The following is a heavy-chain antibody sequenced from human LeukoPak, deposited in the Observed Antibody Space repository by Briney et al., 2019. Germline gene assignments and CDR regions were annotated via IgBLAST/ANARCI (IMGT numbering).Heavy chain of an antibody. CDR1: GFTFSSYA. Sequence: PGGSPRLSCAASGFTFSSYAMHWVRQAPGKGLEWVAVISYDGSNKYYADSVKGRFTISRDNSKNTLYLQMNSLRAEDTAVYYCARGDPSIAARPAPFDYWGQGTLVTVSS. D-gene: IGHD6-6*01. V-gene: IGHV3-30*04. J-gene: IGHJ4*02. CDR3: ARGDPSIAARPAPFDY. CDR2: ISYDGSNK.